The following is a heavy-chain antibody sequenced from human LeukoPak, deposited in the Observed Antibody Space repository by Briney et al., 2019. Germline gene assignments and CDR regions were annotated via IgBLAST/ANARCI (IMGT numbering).Heavy chain of an antibody. D-gene: IGHD3-9*01. Sequence: PSETLSLTCTVSGYSISSGYYWSWIRQPPGKGLEWIGYIYYSGSTNYNPSLKSRATISVDTSKNQFSLKLSSVTAADTAVYYCARVTGRGYYFDYWGQGTLVTVSS. CDR3: ARVTGRGYYFDY. CDR2: IYYSGST. V-gene: IGHV4-61*01. CDR1: GYSISSGYY. J-gene: IGHJ4*02.